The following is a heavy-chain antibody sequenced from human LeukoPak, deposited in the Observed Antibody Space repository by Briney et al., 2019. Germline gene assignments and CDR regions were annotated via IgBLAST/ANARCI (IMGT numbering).Heavy chain of an antibody. V-gene: IGHV3-23*01. CDR3: AKDPLSYYDSSGYRYFDY. Sequence: GGSLRLSCAASGFTFNNYAMNWVRQAPGKGLEWVSGISGSGGSTYYVDSVKGRFTISRDNSKNTLYLQMNRLRAEDTAVYFCAKDPLSYYDSSGYRYFDYWGQGTLVTVSS. D-gene: IGHD3-22*01. CDR1: GFTFNNYA. J-gene: IGHJ4*02. CDR2: ISGSGGST.